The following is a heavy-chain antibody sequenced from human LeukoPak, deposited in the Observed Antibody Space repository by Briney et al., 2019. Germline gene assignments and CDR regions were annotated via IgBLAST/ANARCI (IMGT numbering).Heavy chain of an antibody. Sequence: SETLSLTCAVYGGSFSGYYWSWIRQPPGKGLEWIGEINHSGSTNYNPSLKSRVTISVDPSENQFSLKLSSVTAADTAVYYCARGLRGSGSYYGYWGQGTLVTVSS. CDR3: ARGLRGSGSYYGY. CDR1: GGSFSGYY. D-gene: IGHD3-10*01. V-gene: IGHV4-34*01. J-gene: IGHJ4*02. CDR2: INHSGST.